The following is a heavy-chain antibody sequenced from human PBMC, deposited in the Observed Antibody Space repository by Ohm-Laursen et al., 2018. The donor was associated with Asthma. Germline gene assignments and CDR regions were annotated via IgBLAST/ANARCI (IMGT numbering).Heavy chain of an antibody. D-gene: IGHD1-26*01. CDR2: ISGSSSYI. CDR3: ANARPVGYFDY. Sequence: SLRLSCAASGFTFSSYSMNWVRQAPGKGLEWVSSISGSSSYIYYADSVKGRFTISRDNAKNSLYLQMNSLRAEDTAVYYCANARPVGYFDYWGQGTLVTVSS. CDR1: GFTFSSYS. V-gene: IGHV3-21*01. J-gene: IGHJ4*02.